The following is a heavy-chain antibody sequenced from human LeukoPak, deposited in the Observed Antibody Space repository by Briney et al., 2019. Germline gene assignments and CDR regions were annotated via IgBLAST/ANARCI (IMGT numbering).Heavy chain of an antibody. CDR3: AKTRGGKALLGGITIFGVVIHDAFDI. D-gene: IGHD3-3*01. Sequence: GGSLRLSCAASGFTFSSYGMYWVRQAPGKGLEWVAVISYDGSNKYYEDSVKGRFTISRDNSKNTLYLQMNSLRAEDTAVYYCAKTRGGKALLGGITIFGVVIHDAFDIWGQGTMVTVSS. J-gene: IGHJ3*02. CDR2: ISYDGSNK. CDR1: GFTFSSYG. V-gene: IGHV3-30*18.